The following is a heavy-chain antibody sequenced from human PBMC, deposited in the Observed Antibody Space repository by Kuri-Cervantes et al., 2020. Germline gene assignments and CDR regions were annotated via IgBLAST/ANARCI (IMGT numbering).Heavy chain of an antibody. D-gene: IGHD4-23*01. CDR2: INPSGGST. V-gene: IGHV1-46*01. J-gene: IGHJ4*02. Sequence: VSVTVSCKASGYTFTNYYMHWVRQAPGQGLVWMGIINPSGGSTSYAQKFQGRATMTRDTSTSTVYMELSSLRSEDTAVYYCARGLPVIHGGGNYWGQGTLVTVSS. CDR3: ARGLPVIHGGGNY. CDR1: GYTFTNYY.